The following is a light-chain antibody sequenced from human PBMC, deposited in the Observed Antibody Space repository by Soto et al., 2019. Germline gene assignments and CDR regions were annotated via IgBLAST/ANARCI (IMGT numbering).Light chain of an antibody. CDR2: GAS. Sequence: FVLTQSPATLSLSPGERATLSCRTSLSVSVYLDWYQQKPGQAPRLLIYGASTRVTGVPARFSGSGSGTEFILIISSLQSEDFAVYYCQHYNNWPPWTFGQGTKVDIK. CDR3: QHYNNWPPWT. V-gene: IGKV3-15*01. J-gene: IGKJ1*01. CDR1: LSVSVY.